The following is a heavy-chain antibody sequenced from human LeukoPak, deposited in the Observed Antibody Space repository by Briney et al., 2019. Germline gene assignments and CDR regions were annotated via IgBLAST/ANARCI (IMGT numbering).Heavy chain of an antibody. J-gene: IGHJ4*02. Sequence: GGSLRLSCAASGFTLSNAWMSWVRQAPGKGLEWASVIYSGGSTYYADSVKGRFTISRDTSKNTLYLQMNSLRAEDTAVYYCARESPVGCTSTSCYIDYWGQGTLVTVSS. CDR3: ARESPVGCTSTSCYIDY. CDR2: IYSGGST. V-gene: IGHV3-53*01. CDR1: GFTLSNAW. D-gene: IGHD2-2*01.